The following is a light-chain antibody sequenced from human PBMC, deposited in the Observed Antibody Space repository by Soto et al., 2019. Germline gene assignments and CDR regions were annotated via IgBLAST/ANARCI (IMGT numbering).Light chain of an antibody. CDR3: QQSYSALTWT. Sequence: DLQMTQSPSSLSASVGDKVSITCRSSQTISNFLNWYQQKPGKAPQILIYGASTLERGVPSRFSGSGSGTDFTLTISSLQPEDFATYYCQQSYSALTWTFGQGTKVEI. V-gene: IGKV1-39*01. CDR2: GAS. J-gene: IGKJ1*01. CDR1: QTISNF.